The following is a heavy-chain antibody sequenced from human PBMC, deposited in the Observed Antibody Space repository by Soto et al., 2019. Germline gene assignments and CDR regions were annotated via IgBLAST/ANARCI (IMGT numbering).Heavy chain of an antibody. J-gene: IGHJ4*02. Sequence: ASVKVSCKASGYTFTSYGISWVRQAPGQGLEWMGWISAYNGNTNYAQKLQGRVTMTTDTSTSTAYMELRSLRSDDTAVYYCARGDILTGYWYYFDYSGQGTLVTVSS. CDR2: ISAYNGNT. D-gene: IGHD3-9*01. V-gene: IGHV1-18*01. CDR1: GYTFTSYG. CDR3: ARGDILTGYWYYFDY.